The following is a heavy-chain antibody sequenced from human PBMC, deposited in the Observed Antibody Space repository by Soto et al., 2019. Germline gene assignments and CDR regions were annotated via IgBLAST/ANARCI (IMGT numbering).Heavy chain of an antibody. Sequence: QVHLVQSGGEVKKPGASVKVSCKASGYTFTNYGVNWVRQAPGQGLEWMGWINTYNGNTNYAQRLQGRVTLTTDTSTRTADMELRSLPSDDPAVYYCARGSSPVDFDYWGQGTLVTVSS. J-gene: IGHJ4*02. D-gene: IGHD6-13*01. CDR2: INTYNGNT. CDR3: ARGSSPVDFDY. V-gene: IGHV1-18*01. CDR1: GYTFTNYG.